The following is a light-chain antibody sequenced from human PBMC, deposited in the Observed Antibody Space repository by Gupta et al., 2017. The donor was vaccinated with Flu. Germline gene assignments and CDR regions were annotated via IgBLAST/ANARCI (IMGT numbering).Light chain of an antibody. Sequence: DIVMTQSPATLSVSPGESATLSCRASQSVSTHLAWYHQRPGQAPRLLIYQISTRATGIPTRFSGSGSGTEFTLTISSLQSEDFGIYFCEQHNTWPLTFGGGTKVLIK. J-gene: IGKJ4*01. CDR1: QSVSTH. CDR3: EQHNTWPLT. CDR2: QIS. V-gene: IGKV3-15*01.